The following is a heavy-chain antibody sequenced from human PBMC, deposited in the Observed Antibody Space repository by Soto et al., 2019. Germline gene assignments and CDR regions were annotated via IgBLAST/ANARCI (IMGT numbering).Heavy chain of an antibody. V-gene: IGHV1-46*01. CDR3: ARSYYSNGVCYTVSYSYYALDF. J-gene: IGHJ6*02. CDR1: GYTFTRYQ. Sequence: ASVKVSCKASGYTFTRYQMHWVRQAPGQGLEWMGLINPSGGSISYAQKFQGRVTMTRDTSTSTVYMELSSLRSEDTAVYYCARSYYSNGVCYTVSYSYYALDFWGQGTTVTVSS. CDR2: INPSGGSI. D-gene: IGHD2-8*01.